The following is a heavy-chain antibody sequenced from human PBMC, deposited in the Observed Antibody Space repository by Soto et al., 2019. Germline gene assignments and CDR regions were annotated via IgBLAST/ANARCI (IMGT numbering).Heavy chain of an antibody. CDR2: ISGSGGST. J-gene: IGHJ4*02. CDR3: AKVWYYYDSSGNNFDY. D-gene: IGHD3-22*01. CDR1: RFMFSRYA. V-gene: IGHV3-23*01. Sequence: GGSLRLSCAASRFMFSRYAMSWVRQAPGKGLEWVSGISGSGGSTWYADSVKGRFTISRDNSKNTLYLQMNSLRAEDTAVYYCAKVWYYYDSSGNNFDYWGQGTLVTVSS.